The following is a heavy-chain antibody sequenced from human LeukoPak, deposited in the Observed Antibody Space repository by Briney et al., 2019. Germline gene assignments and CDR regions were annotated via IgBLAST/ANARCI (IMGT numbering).Heavy chain of an antibody. D-gene: IGHD1-7*01. CDR1: DGSINSTYY. J-gene: IGHJ4*02. CDR3: ARVDWNYNFDY. Sequence: PSETLSLTCTVSDGSINSTYYWSWIRQPPGKGLEWIGYIYHRGSIYSNPSLRSRITMSIDMSKNQFSLNVSSVTAADRAVYYCARVDWNYNFDYWGQGTLVTVSS. CDR2: IYHRGSI. V-gene: IGHV4-30-2*01.